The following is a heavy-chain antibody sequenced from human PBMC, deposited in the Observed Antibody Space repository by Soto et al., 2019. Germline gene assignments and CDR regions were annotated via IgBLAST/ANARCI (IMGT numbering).Heavy chain of an antibody. Sequence: GSLRLFCAASGFPFSSYEMNWVRQAPGKGLEWVSYISSSGRTIYYADSVKGRFTISRDNAKNSLYLQMNSLRAEDTAVYYCARSGYNWNDGARGYFDYWGQGTLVTVSS. D-gene: IGHD1-20*01. J-gene: IGHJ4*02. CDR1: GFPFSSYE. CDR3: ARSGYNWNDGARGYFDY. V-gene: IGHV3-48*03. CDR2: ISSSGRTI.